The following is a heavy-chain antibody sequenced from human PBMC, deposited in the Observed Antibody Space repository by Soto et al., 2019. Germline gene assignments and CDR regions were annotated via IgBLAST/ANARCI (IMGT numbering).Heavy chain of an antibody. J-gene: IGHJ5*02. D-gene: IGHD5-12*01. CDR2: INAGNGNT. CDR3: ARSWAMIGWLDP. CDR1: GYTFTSYA. Sequence: ASVKVSCKASGYTFTSYAMHWVRQAPGQRLEWMGWINAGNGNTKYSQKFQGRVTITRDTSASTAYMELSSLRSEDTAVYYCARSWAMIGWLDPWGQGTLVTVSS. V-gene: IGHV1-3*01.